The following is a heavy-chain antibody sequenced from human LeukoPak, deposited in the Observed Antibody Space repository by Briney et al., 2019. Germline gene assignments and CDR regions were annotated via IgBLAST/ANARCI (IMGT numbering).Heavy chain of an antibody. CDR1: GFTFSSYA. D-gene: IGHD2-2*01. V-gene: IGHV3-23*01. CDR3: AKSRVVPAASSLFDY. CDR2: ISGSGGST. J-gene: IGHJ4*02. Sequence: GGSLRLSCAASGFTFSSYAMSWVRQAPGKGLEWVSAISGSGGSTYYADSVKGRFTISRDNSKNTLYLHMNSLRAEDTAVYYCAKSRVVPAASSLFDYWGQGTLVTVSS.